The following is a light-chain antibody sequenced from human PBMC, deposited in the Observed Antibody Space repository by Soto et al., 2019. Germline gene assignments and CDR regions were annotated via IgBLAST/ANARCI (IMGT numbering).Light chain of an antibody. CDR3: QHYHNWPPWT. CDR1: QSVSSN. V-gene: IGKV3-15*01. J-gene: IGKJ1*01. CDR2: GAS. Sequence: EIVMTQSPATLSVSPGERATLSCRASQSVSSNLAWYQQKPGQAPRLLIYGASTRATGIPTRFSGSWSGTEFILTISSLQSDYFAVYYCQHYHNWPPWTFGQGNTVEIK.